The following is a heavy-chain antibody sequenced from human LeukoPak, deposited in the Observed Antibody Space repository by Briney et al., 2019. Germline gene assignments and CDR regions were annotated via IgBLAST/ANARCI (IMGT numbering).Heavy chain of an antibody. V-gene: IGHV4-38-2*01. CDR3: ARGYCSSTCCYEEDAFDI. Sequence: PSETLSLTCAVSGYSISSGYYWGWIRQPPGKGLEWIGSIYHSGSTYYNPSLKSRVTISVDTSKNQFSLKLSSVTAADTAVYYCARGYCSSTCCYEEDAFDIWGQGTMVTVSS. CDR2: IYHSGST. J-gene: IGHJ3*02. CDR1: GYSISSGYY. D-gene: IGHD2-2*01.